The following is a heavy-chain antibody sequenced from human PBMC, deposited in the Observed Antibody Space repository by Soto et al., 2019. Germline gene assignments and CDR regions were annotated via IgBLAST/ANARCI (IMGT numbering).Heavy chain of an antibody. CDR3: ARHPNYDSSGYYHFDY. CDR2: ISGSGGST. D-gene: IGHD3-22*01. Sequence: PGGSLRLSCAASGFTFSSYAMSWVRQAPGKGLEWVSAISGSGGSTYYADSVKGRFTISRDNSKNTLYLQMNSLRAEDTAVYYCARHPNYDSSGYYHFDYWGQGTLVTVSS. J-gene: IGHJ4*02. V-gene: IGHV3-23*01. CDR1: GFTFSSYA.